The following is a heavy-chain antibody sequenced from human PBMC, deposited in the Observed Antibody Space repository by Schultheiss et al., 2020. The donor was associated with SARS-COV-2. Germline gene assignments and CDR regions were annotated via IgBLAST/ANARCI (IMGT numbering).Heavy chain of an antibody. Sequence: GGSLRLSCAASGFTFSSYGMHWVRQAPGKGLEWVSSISSSSSYIYYADSVKGRFTISRDNAKNSLYLQMNSLRAEDTAVYYCARDGEATGYYFDYWGQGTLVTVSS. CDR2: ISSSSSYI. CDR1: GFTFSSYG. J-gene: IGHJ4*02. CDR3: ARDGEATGYYFDY. V-gene: IGHV3-21*01. D-gene: IGHD5-12*01.